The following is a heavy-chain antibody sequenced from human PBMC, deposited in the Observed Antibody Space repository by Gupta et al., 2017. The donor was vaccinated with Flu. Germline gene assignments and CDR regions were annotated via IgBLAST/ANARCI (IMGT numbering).Heavy chain of an antibody. CDR2: VYRSSR. D-gene: IGHD1-26*01. CDR1: GFTFSDYY. V-gene: IGHV3-21*02. CDR3: ARDLFVAVPDVFVVVAATKRKPYRMGV. J-gene: IGHJ6*04. Sequence: EVQLVESGGGMVKPGGSLRLSCAASGFTFSDYYMNWVRQAPGRGLEWVSCVYRSSRYYADSVEGRITISRDSAKNSLFLLLNSLRAEDTAVHYCARDLFVAVPDVFVVVAATKRKPYRMGVWGKGTTVTVSS.